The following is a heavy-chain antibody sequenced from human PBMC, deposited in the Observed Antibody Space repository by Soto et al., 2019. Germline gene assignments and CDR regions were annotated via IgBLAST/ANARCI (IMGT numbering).Heavy chain of an antibody. Sequence: ASVKVSCKASGYTFTSYAMHWVRQAPGQRLEWMGWINAGNGNTKYSQKFQGRVTITRDTSASTAYMELSSLRSEDTAVYYCARDHSEYWYFDLWGRGTLVTVSS. CDR1: GYTFTSYA. CDR2: INAGNGNT. V-gene: IGHV1-3*01. CDR3: ARDHSEYWYFDL. J-gene: IGHJ2*01.